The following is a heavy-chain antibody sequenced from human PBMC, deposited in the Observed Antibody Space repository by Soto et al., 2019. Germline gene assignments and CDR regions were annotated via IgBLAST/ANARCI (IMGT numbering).Heavy chain of an antibody. J-gene: IGHJ4*02. V-gene: IGHV5-51*01. Sequence: GESLKISCKGSGYSFTSYWIGWVRQMPGKGLEWMGIIYPGDSDTRYSPSFQGQVTISADKSISTAYLQWSSLKASDTAMSYCARVHYYDSSGYYYSAVFFDYWGQGTLVTVSS. D-gene: IGHD3-22*01. CDR3: ARVHYYDSSGYYYSAVFFDY. CDR2: IYPGDSDT. CDR1: GYSFTSYW.